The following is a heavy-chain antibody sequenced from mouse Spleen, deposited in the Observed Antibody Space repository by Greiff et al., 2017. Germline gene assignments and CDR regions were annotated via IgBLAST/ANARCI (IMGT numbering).Heavy chain of an antibody. CDR2: INPSSGYT. CDR1: GYTFTSYW. V-gene: IGHV1-7*01. Sequence: QVQLQQSGAELAKPGASVKLSCKASGYTFTSYWMHWVKQRPGQGLEWIGYINPSSGYTKYNQKFKDKATLTADKSSSTAYMQLSSLTYEDSAVYYCARWNDLLWSYFDYWGQGTTLTVSS. CDR3: ARWNDLLWSYFDY. D-gene: IGHD2-1*01. J-gene: IGHJ2*01.